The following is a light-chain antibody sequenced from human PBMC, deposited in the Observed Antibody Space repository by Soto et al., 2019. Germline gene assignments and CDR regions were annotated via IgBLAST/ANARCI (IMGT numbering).Light chain of an antibody. CDR3: AAWDDSLKGWV. V-gene: IGLV1-44*01. CDR1: SSNIGSEN. CDR2: ANN. Sequence: QSVLTQPPSASGTPGQRVTISCSGSSSNIGSENVNWYQQVPGTAPKLLIYANNQRPSGVPDRFSVSKSGTSASLAIGGRQSEDWADYYCAAWDDSLKGWVFGGGTKLTVL. J-gene: IGLJ3*02.